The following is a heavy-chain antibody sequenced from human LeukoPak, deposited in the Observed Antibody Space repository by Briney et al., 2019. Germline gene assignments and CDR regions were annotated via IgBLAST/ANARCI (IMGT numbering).Heavy chain of an antibody. CDR3: ARSAWFGELFHH. CDR2: IKQDGSEK. D-gene: IGHD3-10*01. V-gene: IGHV3-7*01. CDR1: GFTFSNFA. Sequence: PGGSLRLSCAASGFTFSNFAMNWVRQAPGKGLEWVANIKQDGSEKYYVDSVKGRFTISRGNAKNSLYLQMNSLRAEDTAVYYCARSAWFGELFHHWGQGTLVTVSS. J-gene: IGHJ1*01.